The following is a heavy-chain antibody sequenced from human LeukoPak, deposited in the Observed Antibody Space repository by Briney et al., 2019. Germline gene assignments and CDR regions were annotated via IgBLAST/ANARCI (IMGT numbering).Heavy chain of an antibody. CDR3: ARGGGSSGYFYFDY. D-gene: IGHD6-13*01. Sequence: GGSLRLSCAASGLTFDDHGMGWVRHAPGKGLEWVSGIKWDGGRTGYADSVKGRFTISRDNAKNSVYLQMNSLRAEDTALYYCARGGGSSGYFYFDYWGQGTLVTVSS. J-gene: IGHJ4*02. CDR1: GLTFDDHG. CDR2: IKWDGGRT. V-gene: IGHV3-20*04.